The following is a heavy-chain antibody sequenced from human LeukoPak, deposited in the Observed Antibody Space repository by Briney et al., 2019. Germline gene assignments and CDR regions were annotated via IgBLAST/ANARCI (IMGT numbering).Heavy chain of an antibody. V-gene: IGHV1-69*06. CDR2: IIPIFGTA. Sequence: GASVKVSCKASGGTFSSYAISWVRQAPGQGLEWMGGIIPIFGTANYAQKFQGRVTITADKSTSTAYMELRSLRSDDTAVYYCARVWFGELWGPVYRGPNWFDPWGQGTLVTVSS. CDR3: ARVWFGELWGPVYRGPNWFDP. J-gene: IGHJ5*02. CDR1: GGTFSSYA. D-gene: IGHD3-10*01.